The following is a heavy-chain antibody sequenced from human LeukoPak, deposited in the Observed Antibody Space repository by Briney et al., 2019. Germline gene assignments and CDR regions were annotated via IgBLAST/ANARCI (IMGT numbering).Heavy chain of an antibody. CDR1: GFTFRSYW. CDR2: IKQDESEK. V-gene: IGHV3-7*03. J-gene: IGHJ4*02. Sequence: PGGSLRLSCAASGFTFRSYWMSWVRQAPGKGLEWVANIKQDESEKYYVESVKGRFTISRDNARKSLYLQMNSLRADDTALYYCARDGSPFDFWGQRTLVTVSS. CDR3: ARDGSPFDF.